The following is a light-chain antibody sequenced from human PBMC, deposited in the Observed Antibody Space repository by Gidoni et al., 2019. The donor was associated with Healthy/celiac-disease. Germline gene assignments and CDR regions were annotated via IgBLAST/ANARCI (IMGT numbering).Light chain of an antibody. CDR2: LGS. V-gene: IGKV2-28*01. CDR1: HSLLHSTGYKY. J-gene: IGKJ5*01. Sequence: DIVMTQSPLSLPVTPGEPASISCRSSHSLLHSTGYKYLDCYRQKPGQSPPLLIYLGSNRASGVPDRVSGSGSGTDFTLKISRVEAEDVGVYYCMQALQTPTFGQGTRLEIK. CDR3: MQALQTPT.